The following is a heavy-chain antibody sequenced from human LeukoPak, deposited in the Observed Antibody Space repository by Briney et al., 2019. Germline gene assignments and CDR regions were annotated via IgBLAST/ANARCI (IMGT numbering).Heavy chain of an antibody. CDR2: ISASGGNT. CDR1: GFTFSSYA. CDR3: AKYVSARGPPYALAV. V-gene: IGHV3-23*01. Sequence: GGSLRLSCAASGFTFSSYAMSWVRQAPGEGLEWVSGISASGGNTWYADSVKGRFTISRDNSKNTLYLQMNSLRAEDTAVYYCAKYVSARGPPYALAVWGQGTTVTVSS. J-gene: IGHJ6*02. D-gene: IGHD2/OR15-2a*01.